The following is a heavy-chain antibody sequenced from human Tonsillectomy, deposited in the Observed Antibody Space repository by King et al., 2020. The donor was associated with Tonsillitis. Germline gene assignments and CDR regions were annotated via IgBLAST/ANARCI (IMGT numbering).Heavy chain of an antibody. CDR3: ARVCVVWGVCDYDI. D-gene: IGHD3-10*01. V-gene: IGHV3-21*01. CDR1: GFTFSSYS. Sequence: VQLVESGGGLVKPGGSLRLSCAASGFTFSSYSLHWVRQAPGKGLEWVSSITSSSNYIYYADSMEGRYTISRDNAKNSLYLQMNSVRAEDTAMYYCARVCVVWGVCDYDIWGQGTMVTVSS. J-gene: IGHJ3*02. CDR2: ITSSSNYI.